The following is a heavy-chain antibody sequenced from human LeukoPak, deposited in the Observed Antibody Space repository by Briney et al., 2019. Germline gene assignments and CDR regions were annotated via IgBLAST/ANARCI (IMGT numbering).Heavy chain of an antibody. CDR2: INHSGST. V-gene: IGHV4-39*07. J-gene: IGHJ6*03. CDR3: ARTYSSRRSYYYYYMDV. D-gene: IGHD6-13*01. Sequence: KPSETLSLTCTVSGGSISSSSYYWGWIRQPPGKGLEWIGEINHSGSTNYNPSLKSRVTISVDTSKNQFSLKLSSVTAADTAVYYCARTYSSRRSYYYYYMDVWGKGTTVTVSS. CDR1: GGSISSSSYY.